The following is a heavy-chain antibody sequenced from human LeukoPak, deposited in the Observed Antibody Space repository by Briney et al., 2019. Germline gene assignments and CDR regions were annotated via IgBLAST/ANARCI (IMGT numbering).Heavy chain of an antibody. V-gene: IGHV3-23*01. CDR1: GFTFTTYA. J-gene: IGHJ6*03. Sequence: GGSLRLSCAASGFTFTTYAMSWVRQAPGKGLEWVSSISGSGGSTYYADSVKGRFTISRDNSKNTLYLQVNSLRAEDTAVYYCAKHTSYYYYYMDVWGKGTTVTVSS. CDR3: AKHTSYYYYYMDV. D-gene: IGHD3-3*01. CDR2: ISGSGGST.